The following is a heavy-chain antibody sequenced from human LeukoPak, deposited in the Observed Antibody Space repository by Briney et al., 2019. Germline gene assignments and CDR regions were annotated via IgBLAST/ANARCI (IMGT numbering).Heavy chain of an antibody. Sequence: GGSLRLSCAASGFTFSSYWMSWVRQAPGKGLEWVANMKYDGSEKYYVDSVKGRFTISGDNAKNSLYLQMNSLRAEDTAVYYCARDIEAAGLFLDYWGQGTLVTVSS. V-gene: IGHV3-7*01. D-gene: IGHD6-13*01. J-gene: IGHJ4*02. CDR3: ARDIEAAGLFLDY. CDR2: MKYDGSEK. CDR1: GFTFSSYW.